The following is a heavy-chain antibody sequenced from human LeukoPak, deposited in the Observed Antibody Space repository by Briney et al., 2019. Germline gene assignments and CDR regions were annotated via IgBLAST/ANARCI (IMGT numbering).Heavy chain of an antibody. CDR2: ISGSGGST. V-gene: IGHV3-23*01. D-gene: IGHD2-15*01. CDR3: AKELGIVVVVAATADY. Sequence: GGSLRLSCAASGFTFSSYAMSWVRQAPGKGLEWVSAISGSGGSTYYADSVKGRFTISRDNSKNTLYLQMNSLRAEDTAVYYCAKELGIVVVVAATADYWGQGTLVTVSS. CDR1: GFTFSSYA. J-gene: IGHJ4*02.